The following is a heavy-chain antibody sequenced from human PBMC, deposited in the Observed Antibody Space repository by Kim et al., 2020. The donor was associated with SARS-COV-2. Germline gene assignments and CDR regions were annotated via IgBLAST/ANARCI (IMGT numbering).Heavy chain of an antibody. CDR3: ARGYSGYDSPENWFDP. V-gene: IGHV4-34*01. CDR2: INHSGST. J-gene: IGHJ5*02. Sequence: SETLSLTCAVYGGSFSGYYWSWIRQPPGKGLEWIGEINHSGSTNYNPSLKSRVTISVDTSKNQFSLKLSSVTAEDTAVSYCARGYSGYDSPENWFDPWG. D-gene: IGHD5-12*01. CDR1: GGSFSGYY.